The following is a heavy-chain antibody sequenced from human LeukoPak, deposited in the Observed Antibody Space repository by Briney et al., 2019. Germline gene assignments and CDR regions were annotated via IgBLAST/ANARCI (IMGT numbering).Heavy chain of an antibody. J-gene: IGHJ4*02. V-gene: IGHV3-11*06. D-gene: IGHD2-15*01. Sequence: GRSLRLSCAASGFTFSDYYISWVRQAPGKWLGWVSYISSISSYTNYADSVEGRFTISRDNDKNSLYLQMNSLRGEDTAVYYCARWGRGFDYWGQGTLVTVSS. CDR1: GFTFSDYY. CDR3: ARWGRGFDY. CDR2: ISSISSYT.